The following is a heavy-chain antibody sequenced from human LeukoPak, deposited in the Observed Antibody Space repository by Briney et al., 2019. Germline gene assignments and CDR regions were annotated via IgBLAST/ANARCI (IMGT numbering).Heavy chain of an antibody. CDR2: INHSGST. Sequence: SETLSLTCTVSGGAISSGGCYWSWIRQPPGKGLEWIGEINHSGSTNYNPSLRSRVTISVDTPKNQLSLKLSSVTAADTAVYYCARDYNSARYFDYWGQGTLVTVSS. V-gene: IGHV4-39*07. CDR1: GGAISSGGCY. CDR3: ARDYNSARYFDY. J-gene: IGHJ4*02. D-gene: IGHD6-25*01.